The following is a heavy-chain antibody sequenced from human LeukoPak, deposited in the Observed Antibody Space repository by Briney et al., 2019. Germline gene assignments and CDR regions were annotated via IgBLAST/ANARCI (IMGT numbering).Heavy chain of an antibody. Sequence: PGGSLRLPCAASGFTFSGYTMNWVRQAPGKGLEWVSAITSSSSYIYYADSIKGRFTISRDNAESSLSLQMNSLRAEDTAVYYCARGGFYGDYYFDYWGQGTLVTVSS. CDR3: ARGGFYGDYYFDY. D-gene: IGHD4-17*01. J-gene: IGHJ4*02. CDR1: GFTFSGYT. V-gene: IGHV3-21*04. CDR2: ITSSSSYI.